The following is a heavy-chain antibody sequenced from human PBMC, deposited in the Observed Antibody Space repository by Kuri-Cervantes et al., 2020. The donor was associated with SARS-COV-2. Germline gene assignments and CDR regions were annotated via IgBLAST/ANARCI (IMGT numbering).Heavy chain of an antibody. J-gene: IGHJ4*02. CDR2: LDTSGSP. CDR1: GVSVTGGTYY. D-gene: IGHD2-8*02. CDR3: ASIELDGVAQFEIFDY. V-gene: IGHV4-61*09. Sequence: SETLSLTCAVSGVSVTGGTYYWAWIRQPAGKGLEWIGHLDTSGSPTYNPSLKSRVTISLDMSNNQVSLKLSSVTAADTAVYYCASIELDGVAQFEIFDYWGQGTLVTVSS.